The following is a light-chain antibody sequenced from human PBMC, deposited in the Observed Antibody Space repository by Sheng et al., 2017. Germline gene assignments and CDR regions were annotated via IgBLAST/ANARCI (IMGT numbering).Light chain of an antibody. CDR1: QSVSNK. Sequence: EIVLTQSPATLSLSPGQRATLSCRASQSVSNKLAWYQQKPGQAPRLLIFAASTRATGIPARFSGSGSGTEFTLTIGSLQSEDFAVYYCQQYDKWPLPFGGGTKVEIK. CDR2: AAS. CDR3: QQYDKWPLP. J-gene: IGKJ4*01. V-gene: IGKV3-15*01.